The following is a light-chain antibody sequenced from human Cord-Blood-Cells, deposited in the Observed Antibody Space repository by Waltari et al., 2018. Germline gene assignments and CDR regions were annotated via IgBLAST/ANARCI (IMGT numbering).Light chain of an antibody. Sequence: SYELTQPPSVSVSPGQTASITCSGDKLGDKYACWYQQKPGQSPVLVIYQDSKRPSGIPERVSGSSSGNTATLTIGGTQAMDEADYYGQAWDSSTPAVVFGGGTKLTVL. CDR1: KLGDKY. CDR3: QAWDSSTPAVV. V-gene: IGLV3-1*01. J-gene: IGLJ2*01. CDR2: QDS.